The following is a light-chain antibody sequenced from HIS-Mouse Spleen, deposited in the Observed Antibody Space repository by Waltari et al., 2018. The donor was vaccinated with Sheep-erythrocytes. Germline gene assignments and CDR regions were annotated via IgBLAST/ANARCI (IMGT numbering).Light chain of an antibody. J-gene: IGLJ2*01. Sequence: QSALTQPASVPGSPGQSITISCTGTSSDGGGYNYVSWYQQHPGKAPKLMIYEVSNRPSGVSNRFSGSKSGNTASLTISGLQAEDEADYYCSSYTSSSTLVVFGGGTKLTVL. CDR3: SSYTSSSTLVV. CDR1: SSDGGGYNY. CDR2: EVS. V-gene: IGLV2-14*01.